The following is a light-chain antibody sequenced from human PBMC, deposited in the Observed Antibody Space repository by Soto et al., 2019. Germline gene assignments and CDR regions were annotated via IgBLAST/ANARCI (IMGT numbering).Light chain of an antibody. J-gene: IGKJ4*01. V-gene: IGKV3-20*01. CDR1: QSVSSSY. CDR2: GAS. Sequence: EIVLTQSPGTLSLSPGERATLSCRASQSVSSSYLAWYQQKPGQAPRLLIYGASSRATGIPDRFSGSGSGTKFTLTISRLEPEDFAVYYCQQYGSSLGVTFGGGTKVDIK. CDR3: QQYGSSLGVT.